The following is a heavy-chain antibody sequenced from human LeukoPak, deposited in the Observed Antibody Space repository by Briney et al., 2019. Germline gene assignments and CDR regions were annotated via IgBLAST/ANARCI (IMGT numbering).Heavy chain of an antibody. D-gene: IGHD3-22*01. Sequence: KTSETLSPTCTVSGGSITSYYWSWIRQPAGKGLEWIGRIHTSGSTNYNPSLKSRVTMSVDTSKNQFSLKLSSVTAADTAVYYCARDRYYYDSSGNRYFDLWGRGTLVTVSS. CDR2: IHTSGST. CDR3: ARDRYYYDSSGNRYFDL. J-gene: IGHJ2*01. V-gene: IGHV4-4*07. CDR1: GGSITSYY.